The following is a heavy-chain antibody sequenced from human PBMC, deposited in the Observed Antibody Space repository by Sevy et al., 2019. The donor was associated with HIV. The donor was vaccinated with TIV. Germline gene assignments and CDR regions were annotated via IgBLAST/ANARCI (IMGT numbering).Heavy chain of an antibody. Sequence: GGSLRLSCAASGFTFSSYAMSWVRQAPGKGLEWVSTINNSGGSTYYADSVKGRFTISRDNSKNTLYLQMNSLRAEDTAVYYCAKGDRTFYGMDVWGQGTTVTVSS. V-gene: IGHV3-23*01. CDR1: GFTFSSYA. CDR3: AKGDRTFYGMDV. CDR2: INNSGGST. J-gene: IGHJ6*02.